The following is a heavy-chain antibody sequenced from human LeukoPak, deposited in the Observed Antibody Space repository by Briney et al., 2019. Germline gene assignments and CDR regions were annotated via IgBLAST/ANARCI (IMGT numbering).Heavy chain of an antibody. V-gene: IGHV4-59*01. CDR3: ARVRTSSWFDP. CDR1: GGTISSYY. J-gene: IGHJ5*02. D-gene: IGHD3-16*01. Sequence: SETLSLTCTVSGGTISSYYWSWIRQPPGKGLEWIGYIYYSGSTNYNPSLKSRVTISVDTSKNQFSLKLRSVTAADAAVYYCARVRTSSWFDPWGQGTLVTVSS. CDR2: IYYSGST.